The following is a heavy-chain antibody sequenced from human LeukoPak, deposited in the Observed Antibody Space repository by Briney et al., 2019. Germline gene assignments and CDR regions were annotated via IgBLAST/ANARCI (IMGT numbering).Heavy chain of an antibody. V-gene: IGHV3-23*01. J-gene: IGHJ6*03. Sequence: GGSLRLSCAASGFTFSSYGMSWVRQAPGKGLEWVSAISGSGGSTYYADSVKGRFTISRDNSKNTLYLQMNSLRAEDTAVYYCAKVGTIFGVVISLDYYYYMDVWGKGTTVTVSS. CDR3: AKVGTIFGVVISLDYYYYMDV. CDR2: ISGSGGST. CDR1: GFTFSSYG. D-gene: IGHD3-3*01.